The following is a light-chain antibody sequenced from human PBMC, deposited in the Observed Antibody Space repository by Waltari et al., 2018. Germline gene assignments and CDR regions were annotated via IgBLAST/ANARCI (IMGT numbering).Light chain of an antibody. CDR3: QQYNNWPPVFT. CDR2: GAS. V-gene: IGKV3-15*01. Sequence: EIVMTQSPATLSVSPVERATLSCRASQSVRSNLAWYQQKPGQAPRLLIYGASTRATGIPARFSGSGSGTDFTLTISSLQSEDFAVYYCQQYNNWPPVFTFGPGTKVDIK. J-gene: IGKJ3*01. CDR1: QSVRSN.